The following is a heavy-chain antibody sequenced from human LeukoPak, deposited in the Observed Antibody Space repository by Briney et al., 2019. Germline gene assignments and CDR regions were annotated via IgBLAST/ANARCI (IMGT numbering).Heavy chain of an antibody. CDR1: GGTFSSYA. J-gene: IGHJ6*02. CDR2: IIPIFGTA. D-gene: IGHD6-19*01. Sequence: SVKVSCKASGGTFSSYAISWVRQAPGQGLEWMGGIIPIFGTANYAQKFQGRVTITADESTSTAHMELSSLRSEDTAVYYCARAVAGTGYYYGMDVWGQGTTVTVSS. CDR3: ARAVAGTGYYYGMDV. V-gene: IGHV1-69*13.